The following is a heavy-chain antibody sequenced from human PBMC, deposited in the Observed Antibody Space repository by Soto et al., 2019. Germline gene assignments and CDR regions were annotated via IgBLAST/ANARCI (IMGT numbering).Heavy chain of an antibody. D-gene: IGHD3-10*01. CDR1: EFTFSSYA. CDR2: ISYDGSNK. V-gene: IGHV3-30-3*01. Sequence: GXSLRLSCAASEFTFSSYAMHWVRQAPGKGLEWVAVISYDGSNKYYADSVKGRFTISRDNSKNTLYLQMNSLRAEDTAVYYCARASVYFDYWGQGTLVTVSS. CDR3: ARASVYFDY. J-gene: IGHJ4*02.